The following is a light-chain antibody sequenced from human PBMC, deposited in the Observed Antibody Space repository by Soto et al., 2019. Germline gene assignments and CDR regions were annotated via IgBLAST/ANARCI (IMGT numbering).Light chain of an antibody. V-gene: IGKV3-20*01. CDR2: GGS. CDR3: QQYGSLPRT. CDR1: QSVSSSY. J-gene: IGKJ2*01. Sequence: EIVLTQSPGTLSLFPGERATLSCRASQSVSSSYLGWYQQKPGQAPRLLIYGGSSRATGIPDRFSGSGSGTDFTLTISRLEPEDFAVYYCQQYGSLPRTFGQGTKLEIK.